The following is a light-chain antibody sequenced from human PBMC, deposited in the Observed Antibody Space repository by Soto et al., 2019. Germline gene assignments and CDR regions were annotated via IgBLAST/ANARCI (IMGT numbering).Light chain of an antibody. V-gene: IGKV3-20*01. Sequence: EIVLTQSPGTLSLSPGERVTLSCRASQSVSSTYLAWYQQKPGQAPRLLIYGASSRATGIPDRFSGSGSGTDFTLTISRLEPVDFAVYYCQQFGSSPLYTFGQGTKLEIK. CDR2: GAS. CDR1: QSVSSTY. CDR3: QQFGSSPLYT. J-gene: IGKJ2*01.